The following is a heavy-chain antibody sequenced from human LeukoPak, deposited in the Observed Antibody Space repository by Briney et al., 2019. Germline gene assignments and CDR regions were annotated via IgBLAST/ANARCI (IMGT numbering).Heavy chain of an antibody. V-gene: IGHV4-34*01. CDR3: ARGLSPRINMVRGVRPPFRGVFDY. D-gene: IGHD3-10*01. Sequence: SETLSLTCAVYGGSFSGYYWSWIRQPPGKGLEWIGEINHSGSTNSNPSLKSRVTISVDTSKNQFSLKLSSVTAADTAVYYCARGLSPRINMVRGVRPPFRGVFDYWGQGTLVTVSS. J-gene: IGHJ4*02. CDR2: INHSGST. CDR1: GGSFSGYY.